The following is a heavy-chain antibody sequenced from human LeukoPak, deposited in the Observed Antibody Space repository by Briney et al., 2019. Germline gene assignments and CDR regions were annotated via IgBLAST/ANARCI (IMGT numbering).Heavy chain of an antibody. CDR3: ARGRDGYGSKDY. V-gene: IGHV1-69*13. Sequence: ASVKVSCKASGGTFSSYAISWVRQAPGQGLEWMGGIIPIFGTANYAQKFQGRVTITADESTSTAYMELGSLRSEDTAVYYCARGRDGYGSKDYWGQGTLVTVSS. CDR2: IIPIFGTA. CDR1: GGTFSSYA. D-gene: IGHD5-24*01. J-gene: IGHJ4*02.